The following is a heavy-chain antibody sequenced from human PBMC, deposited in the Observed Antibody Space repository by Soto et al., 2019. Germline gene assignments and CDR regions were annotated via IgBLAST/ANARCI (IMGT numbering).Heavy chain of an antibody. CDR1: GYTFTSYD. J-gene: IGHJ4*02. V-gene: IGHV1-46*03. CDR3: ARQIYYDSVNYYYFDY. D-gene: IGHD3-10*01. CDR2: INLSGGTT. Sequence: ASVKVSCKASGYTFTSYDINWVRQATGQGLEWMGIINLSGGTTSYTQKFQGRVTLTRDTSTSTVYMELSSLRSEDTAIYYCARQIYYDSVNYYYFDYWGQGTLVTVSS.